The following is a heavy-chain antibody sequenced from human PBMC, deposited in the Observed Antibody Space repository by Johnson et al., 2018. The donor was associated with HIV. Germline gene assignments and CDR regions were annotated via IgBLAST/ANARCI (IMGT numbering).Heavy chain of an antibody. D-gene: IGHD3-9*01. Sequence: VQLVESGGGLVKPGGSLRLSCAASGFTFSNAWMNWVRQAPGKGLEWVGRIKSESDGGTTDYPTPVKGRFTISRDDSKNTLYLQMNSLKTEDTAVYYCTTPGYDTEDAFDIWGQGTMVTVSS. CDR2: IKSESDGGTT. J-gene: IGHJ3*02. V-gene: IGHV3-15*01. CDR3: TTPGYDTEDAFDI. CDR1: GFTFSNAW.